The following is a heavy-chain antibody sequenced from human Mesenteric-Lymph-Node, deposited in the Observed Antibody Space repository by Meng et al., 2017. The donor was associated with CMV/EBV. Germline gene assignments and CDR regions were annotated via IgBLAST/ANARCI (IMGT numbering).Heavy chain of an antibody. J-gene: IGHJ4*02. D-gene: IGHD2-8*01. CDR2: ISSSGSTI. V-gene: IGHV3-11*04. CDR3: ARDPQVYAIDY. Sequence: GESLKISCAASGFTFSDYYMSWIRQAPGKGLEWVSYISSSGSTIYYADSVKGRFTISRDNSKNTLFLQMNSLRTEDTAMYYCARDPQVYAIDYCGQGTLVTVSS. CDR1: GFTFSDYY.